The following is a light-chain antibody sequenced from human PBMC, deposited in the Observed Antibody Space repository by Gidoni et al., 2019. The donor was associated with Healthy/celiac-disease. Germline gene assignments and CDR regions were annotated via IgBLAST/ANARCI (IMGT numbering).Light chain of an antibody. CDR2: EGS. Sequence: QSALTQPASVSVSPAQSITISCTGTSSDVGSYNLVSWYQQHPGKAPKRMIYEGSKRPSGVSNRFSGSKSGNTASLTISGLQAEDEADYYCCSYAGSSTFVVFGGGTKLTVL. CDR3: CSYAGSSTFVV. CDR1: SSDVGSYNL. V-gene: IGLV2-23*03. J-gene: IGLJ3*02.